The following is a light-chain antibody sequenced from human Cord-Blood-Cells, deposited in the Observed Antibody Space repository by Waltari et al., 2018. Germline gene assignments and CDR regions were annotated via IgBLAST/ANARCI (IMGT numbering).Light chain of an antibody. CDR1: SSDAGSDNL. J-gene: IGLJ1*01. CDR3: CSYAGSYV. CDR2: QGS. V-gene: IGLV2-23*01. Sequence: QSALTQPASVSGSPGQSITISCTGTSSDAGSDNLVSWYQQHPGKAPKLMIYQGSKRPSGVSNRFSGSKSGNTASLTISGLQAEDEADYYCCSYAGSYVFGTGTKVTVL.